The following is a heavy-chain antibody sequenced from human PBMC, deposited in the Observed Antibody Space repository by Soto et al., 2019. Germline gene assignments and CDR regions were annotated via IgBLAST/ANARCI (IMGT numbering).Heavy chain of an antibody. D-gene: IGHD2-15*01. J-gene: IGHJ3*01. CDR1: GGSISSYY. V-gene: IGHV4-59*01. CDR2: IYYSGST. Sequence: HVQLQESGPGLVKPSETLSLTCTVSGGSISSYYWSWIRQPPGKGLEWIGYIYYSGSTNYNPSLKGRITLYVDPSKNQCPLGLRSVTAADTAVYYCARDGSEHTKGWRPFDLWGQGTMVTVSS. CDR3: ARDGSEHTKGWRPFDL.